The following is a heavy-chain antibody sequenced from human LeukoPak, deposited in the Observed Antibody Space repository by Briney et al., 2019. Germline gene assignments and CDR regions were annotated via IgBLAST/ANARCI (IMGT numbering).Heavy chain of an antibody. CDR3: ARASHDTYYYDSSGYTRDI. Sequence: GGSLRLSCAAWGFTYSSYAMSWVRQAPGKGLEWVSYISSSGSTIYYADSVKGRFTISRDNAKNSLYLQMNSLRAEDTAVYYCARASHDTYYYDSSGYTRDIWGQGTMVTVSS. CDR2: ISSSGSTI. V-gene: IGHV3-48*04. J-gene: IGHJ3*02. CDR1: GFTYSSYA. D-gene: IGHD3-22*01.